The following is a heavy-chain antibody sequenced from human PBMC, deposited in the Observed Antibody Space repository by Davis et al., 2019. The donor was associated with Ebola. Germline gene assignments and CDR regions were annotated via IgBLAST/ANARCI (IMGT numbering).Heavy chain of an antibody. D-gene: IGHD1-26*01. CDR1: GFTFSDYY. CDR2: ISSSGSTI. Sequence: GESLKISCAASGFTFSDYYMSWIRQAPGKGLEWVSYISSSGSTIYYADSVKGRLTISRDNAKNSLYLQMDSLRAEDTAVYYCAREGATTHDAFDIWGQGTMVTVSS. J-gene: IGHJ3*02. V-gene: IGHV3-11*01. CDR3: AREGATTHDAFDI.